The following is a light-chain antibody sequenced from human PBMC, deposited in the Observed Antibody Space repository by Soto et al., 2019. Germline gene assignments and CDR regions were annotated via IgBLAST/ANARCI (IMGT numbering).Light chain of an antibody. CDR3: TSYTNIKTYV. V-gene: IGLV2-14*01. Sequence: QSVLTQPASVSGSPGQSITISCTGTTNDVGAYDYVSWYQQHPGKAPKVMIYEVTKRPSGVSNRFSGSKSGNTASLTISGLQAEDEADYYCTSYTNIKTYVFGTGTKVTVL. J-gene: IGLJ1*01. CDR2: EVT. CDR1: TNDVGAYDY.